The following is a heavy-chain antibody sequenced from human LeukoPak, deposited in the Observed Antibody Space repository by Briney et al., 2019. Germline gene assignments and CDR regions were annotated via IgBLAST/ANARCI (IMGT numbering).Heavy chain of an antibody. D-gene: IGHD2-21*02. Sequence: SETLSLTCAVYGGSFSGYYWSWIRQPPGKGLEWIGEINHSGSTNYNPSLKSRVTISVDKSKNQFSLKLSSVTAADTAVYYCAREGGDYARRLDYWGQGTLVTVSS. CDR2: INHSGST. CDR3: AREGGDYARRLDY. J-gene: IGHJ4*02. CDR1: GGSFSGYY. V-gene: IGHV4-34*01.